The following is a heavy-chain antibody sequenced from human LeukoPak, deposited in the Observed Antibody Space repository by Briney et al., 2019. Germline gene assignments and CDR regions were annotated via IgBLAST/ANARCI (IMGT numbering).Heavy chain of an antibody. D-gene: IGHD3-9*01. V-gene: IGHV5-51*01. CDR1: GYSFTSYW. J-gene: IGHJ3*02. CDR3: TRGGDDILTGRGAFDI. Sequence: GESLKISCKGSGYSFTSYWIGWVRQMPGKGLECMGIIYPGDSDTRYSPSFQGQVTISADKSISTAYLQWSSLKASDTAMYYCTRGGDDILTGRGAFDIWGQGTMVTVSS. CDR2: IYPGDSDT.